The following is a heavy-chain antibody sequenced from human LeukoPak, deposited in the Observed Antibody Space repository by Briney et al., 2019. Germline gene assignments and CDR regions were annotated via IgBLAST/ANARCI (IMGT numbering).Heavy chain of an antibody. CDR2: IIPILGIA. CDR1: GGTFSSYA. Sequence: SVKVSYKASGGTFSSYAISWVRQAPGQGLEWMGRIIPILGIANYAQKFQGRVTITADKSTSTAYMELSSLRSEDTAVYYCARGAQLAYFDYWGQGTLVTVSS. J-gene: IGHJ4*02. CDR3: ARGAQLAYFDY. V-gene: IGHV1-69*04. D-gene: IGHD6-13*01.